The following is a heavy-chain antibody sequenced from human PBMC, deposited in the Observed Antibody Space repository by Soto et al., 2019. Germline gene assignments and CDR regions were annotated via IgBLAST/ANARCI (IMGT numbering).Heavy chain of an antibody. D-gene: IGHD2-15*01. V-gene: IGHV1-18*01. Sequence: ASVKVSCKASGYTFTSYGISWVRQAPGQGLEWMGWISAYNGNTNYAQKLQGRVTITADESTSTAYMELNSLRSEDTAVYYCARDLGGWPDYWGQGTLVTVSS. CDR2: ISAYNGNT. J-gene: IGHJ4*02. CDR1: GYTFTSYG. CDR3: ARDLGGWPDY.